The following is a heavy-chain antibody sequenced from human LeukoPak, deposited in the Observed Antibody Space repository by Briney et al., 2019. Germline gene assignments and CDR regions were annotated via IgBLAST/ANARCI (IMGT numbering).Heavy chain of an antibody. Sequence: GGSLRLSCAASGFTFSNAWMNWVRQAPGKGLEWVGRIKSKTDGGTTDYAAPVKGRFTISRDGSKNTLYLQMNSLKAEDTAVYYCSTTYYYDSSEGYWGQGTLVTVSS. J-gene: IGHJ4*02. V-gene: IGHV3-15*07. CDR3: STTYYYDSSEGY. D-gene: IGHD3-22*01. CDR2: IKSKTDGGTT. CDR1: GFTFSNAW.